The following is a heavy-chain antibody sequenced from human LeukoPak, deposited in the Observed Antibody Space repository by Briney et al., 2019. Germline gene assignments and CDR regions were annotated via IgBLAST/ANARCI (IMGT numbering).Heavy chain of an antibody. Sequence: SVKVSCKASGGTFSSYAISWVRQAPGQGLEWMGGIIPIFGTANYAQKFQGRVMITADKSTSTAYMELSSLRSEDTAVYYCGSSGYYSRSGYYFDYWGQGTLVTVSS. V-gene: IGHV1-69*06. CDR3: GSSGYYSRSGYYFDY. D-gene: IGHD3-22*01. CDR1: GGTFSSYA. J-gene: IGHJ4*02. CDR2: IIPIFGTA.